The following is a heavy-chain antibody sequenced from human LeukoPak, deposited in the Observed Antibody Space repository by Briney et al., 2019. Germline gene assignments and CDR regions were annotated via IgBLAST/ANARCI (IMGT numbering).Heavy chain of an antibody. D-gene: IGHD3-10*01. CDR3: ARVSGSGYYYGMDV. Sequence: ASVKVSCKASGYTFTGYYMLWVRQAPGQGLEWMGWINPNSGGTNYAQKFQGWVTMTRDTSISTAYMELSRLRSDDTAVYYCARVSGSGYYYGMDVWGQGTTVTVSS. CDR1: GYTFTGYY. V-gene: IGHV1-2*04. CDR2: INPNSGGT. J-gene: IGHJ6*02.